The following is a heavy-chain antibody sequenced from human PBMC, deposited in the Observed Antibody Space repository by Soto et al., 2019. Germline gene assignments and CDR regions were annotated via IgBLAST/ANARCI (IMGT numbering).Heavy chain of an antibody. D-gene: IGHD3-16*02. V-gene: IGHV3-21*01. CDR3: ARDGRMITFGGVITTLDY. CDR1: GFTFSSYS. Sequence: AGGSLRLSCAASGFTFSSYSMNWVRQAPGKGLEWVSSISSSSSYIYYADSVKSRFTISRDNAKNSLYLQMNSLRAEDTAVYYCARDGRMITFGGVITTLDYWGQGTLVTVSS. J-gene: IGHJ4*02. CDR2: ISSSSSYI.